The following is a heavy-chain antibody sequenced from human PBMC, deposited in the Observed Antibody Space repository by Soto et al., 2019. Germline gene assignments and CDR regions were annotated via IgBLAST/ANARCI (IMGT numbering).Heavy chain of an antibody. J-gene: IGHJ3*01. CDR1: GFTFRQYG. CDR3: VRGWGSLVHLSCLDF. Sequence: QVQLVESGGGVFQPGTSLRLSCAASGFTFRQYGMHWVRQAPGKGLEWVAVIFYDGTEQYYADSVKGRFAISRDNPGNMVYLQMNSLRAEDTGVYYCVRGWGSLVHLSCLDFWGQGTTVVVSS. CDR2: IFYDGTEQ. D-gene: IGHD3-16*01. V-gene: IGHV3-33*01.